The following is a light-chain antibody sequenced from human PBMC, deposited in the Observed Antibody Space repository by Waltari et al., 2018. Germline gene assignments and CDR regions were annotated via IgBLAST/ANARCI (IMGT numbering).Light chain of an antibody. Sequence: IVMTQSPATLSVSPGEGATRSCRASQRIATNVAWYQHKPGQGPRLLISEASTRVAGVPARFSGRGSGTEFTLTISSLQPEDFAVYYCQQYNDKYSFGQGTRLELK. CDR3: QQYNDKYS. CDR1: QRIATN. CDR2: EAS. J-gene: IGKJ2*01. V-gene: IGKV3-15*01.